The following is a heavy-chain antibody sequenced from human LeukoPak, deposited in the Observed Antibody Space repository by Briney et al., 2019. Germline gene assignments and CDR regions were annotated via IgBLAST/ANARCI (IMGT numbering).Heavy chain of an antibody. Sequence: PGGSLRLSCAASGFTFSSYAMSWVRQAPGKGLEWVPAISGSGGSTYYADSVKGRFTISRDNSKNTLYLQMNSLRAEDTAVYYCAKDLGVVTMVRGVPDYFDYWGQGTLVTVSS. CDR2: ISGSGGST. J-gene: IGHJ4*02. CDR3: AKDLGVVTMVRGVPDYFDY. CDR1: GFTFSSYA. V-gene: IGHV3-23*01. D-gene: IGHD3-10*01.